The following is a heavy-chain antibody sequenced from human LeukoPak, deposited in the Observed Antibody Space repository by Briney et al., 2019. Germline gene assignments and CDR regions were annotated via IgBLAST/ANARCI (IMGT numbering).Heavy chain of an antibody. D-gene: IGHD2-15*01. CDR3: ARSVEGYCSGGSCYSYYYYMDV. Sequence: PSETLSLTCTVSGGSISSYYWSWIRQPPGKGLEWIGYIYYSGSTNYNPSLKSPVTISVDTSKNQFSLKLSSVSAADTAVYYCARSVEGYCSGGSCYSYYYYMDVWGKGTTVTVSS. CDR1: GGSISSYY. J-gene: IGHJ6*03. V-gene: IGHV4-59*01. CDR2: IYYSGST.